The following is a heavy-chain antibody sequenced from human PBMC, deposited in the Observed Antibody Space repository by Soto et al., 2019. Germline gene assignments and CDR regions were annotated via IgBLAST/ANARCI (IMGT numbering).Heavy chain of an antibody. CDR3: ARASSGYQP. CDR2: IYYSGST. D-gene: IGHD3-22*01. J-gene: IGHJ5*02. CDR1: GGSNSLRGYY. Sequence: PSETLSLTCTVSGGSNSLRGYYWGWIRQPPGKGLEWIGYIYYSGSTNYNSSLKSRVTISVDTSKNQFSLKLSSVTAADTAVYYCARASSGYQPWGQGTLVTVSS. V-gene: IGHV4-61*05.